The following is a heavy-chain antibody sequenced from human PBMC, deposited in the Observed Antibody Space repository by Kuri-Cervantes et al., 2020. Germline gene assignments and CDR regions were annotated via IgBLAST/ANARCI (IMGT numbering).Heavy chain of an antibody. J-gene: IGHJ4*02. CDR1: GFTFSSNA. CDR2: VSYDGSNK. V-gene: IGHV3-30-3*01. Sequence: GGSLRLSCAASGFTFSSNAMHWVRQAPGKGLEWVAVVSYDGSNKYYADSVKGRFTISRDNAKNSLYLQMNSLRAEDTAVYYCARDLPRDYDYVWGSYGYWGQGTLVTVSS. CDR3: ARDLPRDYDYVWGSYGY. D-gene: IGHD3-16*01.